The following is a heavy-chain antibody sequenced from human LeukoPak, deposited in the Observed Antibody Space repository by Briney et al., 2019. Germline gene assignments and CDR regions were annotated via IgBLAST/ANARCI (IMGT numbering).Heavy chain of an antibody. V-gene: IGHV3-48*04. CDR2: ISSSSSTI. CDR1: GFTFSSYS. CDR3: ARDYYGSGDGY. J-gene: IGHJ4*02. D-gene: IGHD3-10*01. Sequence: GESLRLSCAASGFTFSSYSMNWVRQAPGKGLEWVSYISSSSSTIYYADSVKGRFTISRDSAKNSLYLQMNSLRAEDTAVYYCARDYYGSGDGYWGQGTLVTVSS.